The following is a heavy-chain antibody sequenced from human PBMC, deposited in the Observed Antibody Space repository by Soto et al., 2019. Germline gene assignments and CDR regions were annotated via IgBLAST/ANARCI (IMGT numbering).Heavy chain of an antibody. CDR2: ISSDGSST. V-gene: IGHV3-74*01. CDR1: GFTFSSYW. J-gene: IGHJ6*02. Sequence: GGSLRLSCAASGFTFSSYWMHWVRQAPGKGLVWVSRISSDGSSTIYADSVKGRFTISRDNSKNTLYLQMNSLRAEDTAVYYCARGPRAPPPHDYGMDVWGQGTTVTVSS. CDR3: ARGPRAPPPHDYGMDV.